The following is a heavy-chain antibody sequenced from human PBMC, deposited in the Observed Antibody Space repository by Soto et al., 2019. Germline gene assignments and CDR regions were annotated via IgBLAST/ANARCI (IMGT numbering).Heavy chain of an antibody. Sequence: HITLKESGPTLVKPTQTLTLTCIFSGFSFSADGVGVGWIRQPPGKTLEWLALIYWDDDTRYRPSLKSRLTSTKDSSKNQVVLTMTNMDPLDTATYYCAHAVGGTSLPNDAFDVWGQGTVVTVSS. D-gene: IGHD2-2*01. CDR3: AHAVGGTSLPNDAFDV. J-gene: IGHJ3*01. V-gene: IGHV2-5*02. CDR2: IYWDDDT. CDR1: GFSFSADGVG.